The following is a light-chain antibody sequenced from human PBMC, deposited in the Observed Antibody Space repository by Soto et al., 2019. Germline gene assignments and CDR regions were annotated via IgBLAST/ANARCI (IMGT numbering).Light chain of an antibody. V-gene: IGKV3-20*01. Sequence: EIVLTQSPVTLSLSPGEKATLSCRASQSVSSSYLVWYQQKPGQAPRLLIYGASSRATGIPDRFSGSGSGTDFTLTISRLEPEDFAVYYCQQYGSSPPWTFGQGTKVDSK. CDR3: QQYGSSPPWT. J-gene: IGKJ1*01. CDR2: GAS. CDR1: QSVSSSY.